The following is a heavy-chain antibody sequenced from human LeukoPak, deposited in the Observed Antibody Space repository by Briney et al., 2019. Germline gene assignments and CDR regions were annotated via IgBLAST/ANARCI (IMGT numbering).Heavy chain of an antibody. CDR1: GGSISSAY. D-gene: IGHD3-9*01. Sequence: SSETLSLTCTVSGGSISSAYWSWIRQPPGKGLEWIGNIYYSGSTFYNPSLKSRVTISLDTSKHRFSLKLTSVTAADTAVYYCAREWDTSSFDPRASGDYWGQGTPVTVSS. J-gene: IGHJ4*02. V-gene: IGHV4-59*01. CDR2: IYYSGST. CDR3: AREWDTSSFDPRASGDY.